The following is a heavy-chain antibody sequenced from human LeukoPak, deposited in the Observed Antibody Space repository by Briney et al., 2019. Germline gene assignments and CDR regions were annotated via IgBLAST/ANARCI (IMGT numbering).Heavy chain of an antibody. Sequence: PGGSLRLSCAASGFTFSSYSMNWVRQAPGKGLEWVSYISSSSSTIYYADSVKGRFTISRDNAKNSRYLQMNSLRAEDTAVYYCARDSNGVDVWGKGTTVTVSS. CDR1: GFTFSSYS. V-gene: IGHV3-48*01. J-gene: IGHJ6*04. CDR3: ARDSNGVDV. CDR2: ISSSSSTI. D-gene: IGHD2-2*01.